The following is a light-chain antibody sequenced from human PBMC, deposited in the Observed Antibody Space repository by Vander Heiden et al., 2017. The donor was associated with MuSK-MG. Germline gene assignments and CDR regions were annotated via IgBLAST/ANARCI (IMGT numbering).Light chain of an antibody. J-gene: IGKJ1*01. CDR1: QSVSSSY. CDR3: QQYGSSPWT. V-gene: IGKV3-20*01. CDR2: GAS. Sequence: IVLTQSPGTLSLSPGERATLSCRASQSVSSSYLAWYQQKPGQAPRLLIYGASSRATGIPDRFSGSGSGTDFTLTISRLEPGDFAVYYCQQYGSSPWTFGQGTKVEIK.